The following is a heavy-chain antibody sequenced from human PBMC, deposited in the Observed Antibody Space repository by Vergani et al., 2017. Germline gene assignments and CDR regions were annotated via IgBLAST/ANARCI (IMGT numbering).Heavy chain of an antibody. CDR1: GGTFSSYA. CDR3: ARARYYYDSSGYYLDY. J-gene: IGHJ4*02. V-gene: IGHV1-69*18. D-gene: IGHD3-22*01. CDR2: IIPIFGTA. Sequence: QVQLVQSGAEVKKPGSSVKVSCKASGGTFSSYAISWVRQAPGQGLEWMGRIIPIFGTANYAQKFQGRVTITADESTSTAYMWLGSLRSEETAVYYCARARYYYDSSGYYLDYWGQGTLVTVSS.